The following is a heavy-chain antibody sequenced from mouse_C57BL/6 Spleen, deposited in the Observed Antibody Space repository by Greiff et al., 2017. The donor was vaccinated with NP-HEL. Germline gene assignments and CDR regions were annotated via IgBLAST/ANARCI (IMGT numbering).Heavy chain of an antibody. V-gene: IGHV1-15*01. CDR1: GYTFTDYE. CDR2: IDPETGGT. J-gene: IGHJ4*01. D-gene: IGHD1-1*01. CDR3: TRRGYGSSLYYAMDY. Sequence: VQLQQSGAELVRPGASVTLSCKASGYTFTDYEMHWVKQTPVHGLEWIGAIDPETGGTAYNQKFKGKAILTADKSSSTAYMELRSLTSEDSAVYYCTRRGYGSSLYYAMDYWGQGTSVTVSS.